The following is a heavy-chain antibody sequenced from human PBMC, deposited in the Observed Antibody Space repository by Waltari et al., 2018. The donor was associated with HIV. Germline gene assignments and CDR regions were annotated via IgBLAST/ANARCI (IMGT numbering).Heavy chain of an antibody. D-gene: IGHD3-10*01. CDR2: INQEGSEK. J-gene: IGHJ4*02. V-gene: IGHV3-7*04. CDR1: GFTFSSYW. Sequence: EVQLVESGGGLVQPGGSLRLSCAASGFTFSSYWMSWVRQAPGKGLWGGEHINQEGSEKYYGGCVKGRFTITRDNAENSLYLQMNSLRAEDTAVYYCARGGFYGSGSKVNWGQGTLVTVSS. CDR3: ARGGFYGSGSKVN.